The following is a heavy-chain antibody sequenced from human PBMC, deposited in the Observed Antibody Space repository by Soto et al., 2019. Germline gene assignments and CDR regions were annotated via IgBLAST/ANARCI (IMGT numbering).Heavy chain of an antibody. CDR3: ARDRRDGQFDY. V-gene: IGHV3-33*01. Sequence: QVQLVESGGGVVQPGRSLRLSCAASGFTFSSYGMHWVRQAPGKGLEWVAVIWYDGSNKYYADSVKGRVTISRDNSKNTLYLQMNSLRAEDTAVYYCARDRRDGQFDYWGQGTLVTVSS. CDR1: GFTFSSYG. J-gene: IGHJ4*02. CDR2: IWYDGSNK.